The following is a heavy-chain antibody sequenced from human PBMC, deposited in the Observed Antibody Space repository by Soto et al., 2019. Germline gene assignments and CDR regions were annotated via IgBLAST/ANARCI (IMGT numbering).Heavy chain of an antibody. CDR1: GYTFTSYY. Sequence: GASVKVSCKASGYTFTSYYMHWVRQAPGQGLEWMGIINASGGSTSYAQKLQGRVTMTRDTYTSTVYMELRRLRSEDTAVYYCASPPVSCSGASCYGWAFDICGQGTMVTVSS. D-gene: IGHD2-15*01. CDR3: ASPPVSCSGASCYGWAFDI. CDR2: INASGGST. J-gene: IGHJ3*02. V-gene: IGHV1-46*01.